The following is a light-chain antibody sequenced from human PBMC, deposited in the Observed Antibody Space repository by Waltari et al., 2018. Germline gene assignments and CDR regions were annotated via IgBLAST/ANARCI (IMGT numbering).Light chain of an antibody. V-gene: IGKV3-20*01. CDR2: GAS. Sequence: IVLTQSPGTLSFSPGERATLSCRASESVSSSYLSWYQQKPGQAPRVLIHGASTRATGIPDRFSGSGSGTDFTLTISRLEPEDFAVYYCQQYGSSPWTFGQGTKVEIK. J-gene: IGKJ1*01. CDR1: ESVSSSY. CDR3: QQYGSSPWT.